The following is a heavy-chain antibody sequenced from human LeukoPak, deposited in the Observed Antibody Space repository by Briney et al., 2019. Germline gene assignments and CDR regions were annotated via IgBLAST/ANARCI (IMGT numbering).Heavy chain of an antibody. J-gene: IGHJ4*02. CDR2: ISGSGGST. D-gene: IGHD3-22*01. Sequence: PGGSLRLSCAASGFTFSNYGLSWVRQAPGKGLEWVSAISGSGGSTYYADSVKGRFTISRDNSKNTLYLQMNSLRAEDTAVYYCAKARYYDSSGPFDYWGQGTLVTVSS. V-gene: IGHV3-23*01. CDR1: GFTFSNYG. CDR3: AKARYYDSSGPFDY.